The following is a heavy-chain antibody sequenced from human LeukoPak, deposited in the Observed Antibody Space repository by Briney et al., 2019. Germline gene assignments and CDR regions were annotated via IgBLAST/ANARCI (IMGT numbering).Heavy chain of an antibody. CDR2: ISGSGFST. V-gene: IGHV3-23*01. Sequence: PGGSLRLSCAASGFTFSSYAMSWVRQAPGKGLEWVSGISGSGFSTYYADSVKGRFTISRDNSKSTLYLQMNSLRAEDTAVYYCAKKAYYYDSSGYSGYYFDYWGQGTLVTVSS. CDR3: AKKAYYYDSSGYSGYYFDY. CDR1: GFTFSSYA. D-gene: IGHD3-22*01. J-gene: IGHJ4*02.